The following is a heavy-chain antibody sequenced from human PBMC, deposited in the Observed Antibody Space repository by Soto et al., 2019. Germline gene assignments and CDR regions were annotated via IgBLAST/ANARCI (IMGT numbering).Heavy chain of an antibody. CDR2: MSANSYHT. CDR3: ARDREGSSGFDWDDY. D-gene: IGHD5-12*01. J-gene: IGHJ4*02. CDR1: GFAFNDYY. Sequence: QVQLVESGGGLVKPGGSLRLSCEASGFAFNDYYMTWIRQAPGKGREWVSYMSANSYHTIYADSVKGRFTIYRDNAKNSRYLQMDSLRVEDTAIYYCARDREGSSGFDWDDYWGQGTLVTVSS. V-gene: IGHV3-11*06.